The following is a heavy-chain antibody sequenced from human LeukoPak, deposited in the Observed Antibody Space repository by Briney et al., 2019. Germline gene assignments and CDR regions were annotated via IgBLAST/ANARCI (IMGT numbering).Heavy chain of an antibody. J-gene: IGHJ4*02. CDR1: GFTFSSYA. V-gene: IGHV3-23*01. D-gene: IGHD3-10*01. Sequence: GGSLRPSCAASGFTFSSYAMSWVRQAPGKGLEWVSAISGSGGSTYYADSVKGRFTISRDNSKNTLYLQMNSLRAEDTAVYYCAKGSLLWFGEFPFDYWGQGTLVTVSS. CDR2: ISGSGGST. CDR3: AKGSLLWFGEFPFDY.